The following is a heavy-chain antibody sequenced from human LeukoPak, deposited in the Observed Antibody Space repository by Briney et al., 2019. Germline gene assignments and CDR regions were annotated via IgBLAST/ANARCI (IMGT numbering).Heavy chain of an antibody. V-gene: IGHV3-7*05. J-gene: IGHJ4*02. Sequence: GGSLRLSCAASGXTFSSYWMSWVRQAPGKGLEWVANIKQDGSEKYYVDSVKGRFTISRDNAKNSLYLQMNSLRAEDTAVYYCARKNYYDSSGYYPGVFDYWGQGTLVTVSS. CDR3: ARKNYYDSSGYYPGVFDY. CDR2: IKQDGSEK. D-gene: IGHD3-22*01. CDR1: GXTFSSYW.